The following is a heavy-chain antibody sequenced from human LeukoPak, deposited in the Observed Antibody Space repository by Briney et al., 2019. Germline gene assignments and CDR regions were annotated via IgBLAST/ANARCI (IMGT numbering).Heavy chain of an antibody. CDR2: INHSGST. J-gene: IGHJ4*02. V-gene: IGHV4-34*01. Sequence: PSETLSLTCAVYGGSFSGYYWSWIRQPPGKGLEWIGEINHSGSTNYNPSLKSRVTMSVDTSKNQFSLKLSSVTAADTAVYYCARESKSYYGIGYYHDSWGQGTLVTVSS. D-gene: IGHD3-22*01. CDR1: GGSFSGYY. CDR3: ARESKSYYGIGYYHDS.